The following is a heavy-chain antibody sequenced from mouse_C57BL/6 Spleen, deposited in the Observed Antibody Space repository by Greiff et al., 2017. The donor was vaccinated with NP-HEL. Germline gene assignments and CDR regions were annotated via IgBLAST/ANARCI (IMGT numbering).Heavy chain of an antibody. Sequence: QVQLQQPGAELVMPGASVKLSCTASGYTFTSYWMNWVQQRPGQGLEWIGEIDPSDSYTNYTPQFKGKSTLTVDKSTSTAYMQLSSLTSEDSAVYYCAMNFLYYNGSSAFAYWGQGTLVTVSA. V-gene: IGHV1-69*01. CDR3: AMNFLYYNGSSAFAY. CDR1: GYTFTSYW. J-gene: IGHJ3*01. CDR2: IDPSDSYT. D-gene: IGHD1-1*01.